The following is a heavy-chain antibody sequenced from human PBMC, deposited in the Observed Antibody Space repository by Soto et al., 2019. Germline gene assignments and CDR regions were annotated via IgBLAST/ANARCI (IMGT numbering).Heavy chain of an antibody. CDR1: GYTFTSYA. CDR2: INAGNGNT. J-gene: IGHJ5*02. V-gene: IGHV1-3*01. Sequence: QVQLVQSGAEVKKPGASVKVSCKASGYTFTSYAMHWVRQAPGQRLEWMGWINAGNGNTKYSQKFQGRVTITRDTSASTAYMELSSLRSEDTAVYYCARDVLRFLEWSTYTNWFDPWGQGTLVTVSS. CDR3: ARDVLRFLEWSTYTNWFDP. D-gene: IGHD3-3*01.